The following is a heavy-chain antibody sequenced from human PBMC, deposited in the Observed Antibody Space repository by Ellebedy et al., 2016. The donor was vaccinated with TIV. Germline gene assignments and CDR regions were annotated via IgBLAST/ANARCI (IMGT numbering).Heavy chain of an antibody. Sequence: SVKVSCXASGFTFTNSAVQWVRQARGQRLEWIGWIDVGSGNTNYAQKFQERVTITRDMSTSTAYMELSSLRSEDTAVYYCAAESYGDYEGYFDYWGQGTLVTVSS. CDR2: IDVGSGNT. V-gene: IGHV1-58*01. CDR1: GFTFTNSA. CDR3: AAESYGDYEGYFDY. J-gene: IGHJ4*02. D-gene: IGHD4-17*01.